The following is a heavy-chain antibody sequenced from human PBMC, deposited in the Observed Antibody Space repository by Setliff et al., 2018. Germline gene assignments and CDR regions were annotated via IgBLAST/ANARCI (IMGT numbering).Heavy chain of an antibody. D-gene: IGHD5-18*01. CDR3: VRDRTAYSYGLDV. J-gene: IGHJ6*02. Sequence: SETLSLTCTVSGGSISPYFWSWVRQPPGKGLEWIGYIYHNGNTNFNPSLKTRVTMSVDTSKNQFALNLRSVTAADAAVYYCVRDRTAYSYGLDVWGQGTTVTVS. CDR1: GGSISPYF. CDR2: IYHNGNT. V-gene: IGHV4-59*01.